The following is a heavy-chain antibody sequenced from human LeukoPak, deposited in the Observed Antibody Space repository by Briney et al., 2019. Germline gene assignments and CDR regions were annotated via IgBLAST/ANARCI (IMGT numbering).Heavy chain of an antibody. Sequence: SETLSLTCTVSGGSISNYYWSWIRQPAGKGLEWIGEINHSGSTNYNPSLKSRVTISVDTSKNQFSLKLSSVTAADTAVYYCARQVSSSCSFDYWGQGTLVTVSS. V-gene: IGHV4-34*01. CDR2: INHSGST. CDR3: ARQVSSSCSFDY. D-gene: IGHD6-13*01. J-gene: IGHJ4*02. CDR1: GGSISNYY.